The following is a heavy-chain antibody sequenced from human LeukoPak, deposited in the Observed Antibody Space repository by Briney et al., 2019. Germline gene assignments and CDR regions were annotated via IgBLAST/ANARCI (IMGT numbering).Heavy chain of an antibody. CDR1: GYTFTVYY. J-gene: IGHJ4*02. CDR2: INPNSGGT. CDR3: ARAGIVATISLDY. D-gene: IGHD5-12*01. Sequence: ASVKVSCKASGYTFTVYYMHWVRQAPGQGLEWMGWINPNSGGTNYAQKFQGRVTMTRDTSISTAYMELSRLRSDDTAVYYCARAGIVATISLDYWGQGTLVTVSS. V-gene: IGHV1-2*02.